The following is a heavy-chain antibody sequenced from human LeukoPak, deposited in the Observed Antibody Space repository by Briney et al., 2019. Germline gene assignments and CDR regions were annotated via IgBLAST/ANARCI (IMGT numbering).Heavy chain of an antibody. CDR3: AKTTTGYSSGRFPGWPVDY. V-gene: IGHV3-23*01. CDR2: IFGSGGST. CDR1: GFTFSSYA. Sequence: GGSLRLSCAASGFTFSSYAMYWVRQAPGKGLEWVSGIFGSGGSTHYADSVKGRFTISRDNSKNTVYLQMNSLRAEDTAVYYCAKTTTGYSSGRFPGWPVDYWGQETLVTVSS. J-gene: IGHJ4*02. D-gene: IGHD6-19*01.